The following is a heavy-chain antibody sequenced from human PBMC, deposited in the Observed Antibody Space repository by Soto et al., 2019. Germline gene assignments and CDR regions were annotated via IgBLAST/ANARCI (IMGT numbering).Heavy chain of an antibody. D-gene: IGHD6-19*01. Sequence: PGGSLRLSCAASGFTFSSYAMSWVRQAPGKGLEWVSAISGSGGSTYYADSVKGRFTISRDNSKNTLYLQMNSLRAEDTAVYYCAKPRLPIIAVVPTWNWFDPWGQGTLVTVSS. J-gene: IGHJ5*02. CDR1: GFTFSSYA. CDR3: AKPRLPIIAVVPTWNWFDP. CDR2: ISGSGGST. V-gene: IGHV3-23*01.